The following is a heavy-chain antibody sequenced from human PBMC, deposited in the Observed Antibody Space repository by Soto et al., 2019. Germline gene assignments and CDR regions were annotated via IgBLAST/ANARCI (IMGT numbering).Heavy chain of an antibody. CDR3: ARTTTVTTPLDY. J-gene: IGHJ4*02. CDR1: GFTFSSYG. CDR2: IWYDGSNK. D-gene: IGHD4-17*01. V-gene: IGHV3-33*01. Sequence: SLRLSCAASGFTFSSYGMHWVRQAPGKGLEWVAVIWYDGSNKYYADSVKGRFTISRDNSKNTLYLQMNSLRAEDTAVYYCARTTTVTTPLDYWGQGTLVTVSS.